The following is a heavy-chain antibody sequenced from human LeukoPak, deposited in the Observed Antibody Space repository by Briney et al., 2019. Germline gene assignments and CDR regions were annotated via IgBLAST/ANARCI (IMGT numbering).Heavy chain of an antibody. CDR2: MGIGTSTI. CDR3: VRDKDWGFDS. Sequence: GGSLRLSCAASGFTFTTYSMNWVRQAPGKGLEWVSHMGIGTSTIGYADSVKGRFTISRDNAKNSVHLQMSNLRVDDSAVYYCVRDKDWGFDSWGQGTLVTVFS. V-gene: IGHV3-48*01. J-gene: IGHJ4*02. CDR1: GFTFTTYS. D-gene: IGHD7-27*01.